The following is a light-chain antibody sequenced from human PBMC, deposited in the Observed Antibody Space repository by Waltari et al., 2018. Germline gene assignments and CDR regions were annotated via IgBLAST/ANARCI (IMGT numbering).Light chain of an antibody. CDR2: DTS. V-gene: IGLV7-46*01. Sequence: QAVVTQEPSLTVAAGGTGTLTCGASTAALPSGHSPYRLQQAPGQAPRTLTYDTSNKRSGTPARFSGSRLGGEAALTLSGARPEGEAGYYCLLSYRGARGVFGGGTKLTVL. J-gene: IGLJ3*02. CDR1: TAALPSGHS. CDR3: LLSYRGARGV.